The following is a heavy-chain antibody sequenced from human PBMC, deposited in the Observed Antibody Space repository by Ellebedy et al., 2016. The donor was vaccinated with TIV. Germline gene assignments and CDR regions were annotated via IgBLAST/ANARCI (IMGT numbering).Heavy chain of an antibody. CDR1: GFIFSSYG. V-gene: IGHV3-30*03. CDR3: ATHYSDTSGNHYAGGY. Sequence: GESLKISCAASGFIFSSYGMHWVRQAPGKGLEWGAGISYGGRNKNYADSGKGRFTISRDNSKSTRYLQMNSLRPEDTAVYYCATHYSDTSGNHYAGGYWGQGTLGTVSS. CDR2: ISYGGRNK. D-gene: IGHD3-22*01. J-gene: IGHJ4*02.